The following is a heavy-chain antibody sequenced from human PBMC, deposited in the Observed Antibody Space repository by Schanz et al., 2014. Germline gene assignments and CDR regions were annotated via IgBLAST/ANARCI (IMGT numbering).Heavy chain of an antibody. CDR3: ARGIPYCSSTSCSGLDAYDV. V-gene: IGHV1-18*01. D-gene: IGHD2-2*01. CDR2: ISAYNGQP. Sequence: QGQLVQSGAEVKKPGASVKVSCKASGYTFTSYGITWVRQAPGQGLEWMGWISAYNGQPIYAQKFQGRDAMTTDTSTSTAYMELSNVRYDDTGMYYCARGIPYCSSTSCSGLDAYDVWGQGTLVTVSS. CDR1: GYTFTSYG. J-gene: IGHJ3*01.